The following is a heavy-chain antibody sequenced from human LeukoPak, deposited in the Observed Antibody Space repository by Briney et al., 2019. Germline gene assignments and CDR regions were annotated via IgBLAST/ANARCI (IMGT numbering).Heavy chain of an antibody. D-gene: IGHD3-16*01. Sequence: PSETLSLTCTVSGGSISSYYWSWIRQPPGKGLEWIGYIYYSGSTNYNPSLKSRVTISVDTSKNQFSLKLSSVTAADTAVYYCARTTFLGAGTPTWGQGTLVTVSS. V-gene: IGHV4-59*12. CDR3: ARTTFLGAGTPT. J-gene: IGHJ5*02. CDR1: GGSISSYY. CDR2: IYYSGST.